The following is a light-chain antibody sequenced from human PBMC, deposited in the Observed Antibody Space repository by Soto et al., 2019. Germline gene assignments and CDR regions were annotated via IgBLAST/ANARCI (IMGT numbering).Light chain of an antibody. J-gene: IGKJ4*01. CDR1: ESVGSD. CDR2: DVS. Sequence: ENVLTQSPATLSLSPGEGATLSCRASESVGSDLAWYQQKPGQPPRLLIYDVSGRATGVPARFSGSGSGTDFTPTISSLEPEDFAVYYCQQRDSWPLTFGGGTKVEIK. V-gene: IGKV3-11*01. CDR3: QQRDSWPLT.